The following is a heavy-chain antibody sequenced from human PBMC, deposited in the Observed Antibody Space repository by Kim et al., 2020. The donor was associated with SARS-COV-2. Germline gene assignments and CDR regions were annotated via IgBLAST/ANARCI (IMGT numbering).Heavy chain of an antibody. CDR2: IIPIFGTA. CDR1: GGTFINYA. CDR3: AREGGSWGENWFDP. J-gene: IGHJ5*02. D-gene: IGHD3-10*01. Sequence: SVKVSCKASGGTFINYAISWVRQAPGQGLEWMGGIIPIFGTANYAQKFQGRVTITADESTSTAYMELSSLRSEDTAVYYCAREGGSWGENWFDPWGQETLVTVSS. V-gene: IGHV1-69*13.